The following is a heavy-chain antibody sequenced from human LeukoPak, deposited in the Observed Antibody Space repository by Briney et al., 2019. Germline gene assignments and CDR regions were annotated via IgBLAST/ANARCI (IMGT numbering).Heavy chain of an antibody. CDR1: GFTFSSYA. CDR2: IYSGGST. V-gene: IGHV3-66*01. Sequence: PGGSLRLSCAASGFTFSSYAMSWVRQAPGKGLEWVSVIYSGGSTYHADSVRGRFTISRDNSKNTLYLQMNSLRAEDTAVYYCARSIYQPLLYGGWFDPWGQGTLVTVSS. J-gene: IGHJ5*02. CDR3: ARSIYQPLLYGGWFDP. D-gene: IGHD2-2*02.